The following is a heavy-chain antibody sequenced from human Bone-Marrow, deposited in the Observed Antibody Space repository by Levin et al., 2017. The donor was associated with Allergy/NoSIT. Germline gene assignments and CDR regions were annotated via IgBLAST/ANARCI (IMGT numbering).Heavy chain of an antibody. CDR2: IYYSGST. CDR1: GGSVSSGSYY. V-gene: IGHV4-61*01. J-gene: IGHJ4*02. Sequence: PSETLSLTCTVSGGSVSSGSYYWSWIRQPPGKGLEWIGYIYYSGSTNYNPSLKSRVTISVDTSKNQFSLKLSSVTAADTAVYYCARGLIVVVPAAMGERGVINDYWGQGTLVTVSS. D-gene: IGHD2-2*01. CDR3: ARGLIVVVPAAMGERGVINDY.